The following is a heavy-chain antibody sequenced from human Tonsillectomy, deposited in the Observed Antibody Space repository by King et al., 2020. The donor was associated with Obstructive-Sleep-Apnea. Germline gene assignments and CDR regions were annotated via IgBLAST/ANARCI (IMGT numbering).Heavy chain of an antibody. CDR1: GFTFSSYA. D-gene: IGHD3-9*01. CDR2: ISGSGGST. Sequence: VQLVESGGGLVQPGGSLRLSCAASGFTFSSYAMSWVRQAPGKGLEWVSAISGSGGSTYYADSVKGRFTISRDNSKNTLYLQMNSLRAADTAVYYCSKDRRYVLRYFDWLLPRNLFDYWGQGTLVTVSS. V-gene: IGHV3-23*04. J-gene: IGHJ4*02. CDR3: SKDRRYVLRYFDWLLPRNLFDY.